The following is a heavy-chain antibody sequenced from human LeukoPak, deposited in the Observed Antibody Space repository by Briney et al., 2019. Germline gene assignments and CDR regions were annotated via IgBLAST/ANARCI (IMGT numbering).Heavy chain of an antibody. CDR1: GFTFSDYY. J-gene: IGHJ5*02. D-gene: IGHD1-26*01. V-gene: IGHV3-11*01. CDR3: ARAPKFRLVGVPKGPFDP. Sequence: GGSLRLSCAASGFTFSDYYMSWIRQAPGKGLEWVSYISSSGTTIYYADSVKGRFTISRDNAKNSLYLQMNSLRAEDTAVYYCARAPKFRLVGVPKGPFDPWGQGTLVTVSS. CDR2: ISSSGTTI.